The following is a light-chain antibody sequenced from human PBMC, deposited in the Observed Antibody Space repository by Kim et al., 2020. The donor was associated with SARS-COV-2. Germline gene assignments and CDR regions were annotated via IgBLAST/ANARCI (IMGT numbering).Light chain of an antibody. CDR1: SSDVVGYNY. CDR2: DVS. CDR3: SSYTTSSTNWV. Sequence: QSITISCTGTSSDVVGYNYVSWYQQHPGKAPKLMIYDVSNRPSGVSNRFSGSKSGNTASLTISGLQAEDEADYYCSSYTTSSTNWVFGGGTQLTVL. V-gene: IGLV2-14*03. J-gene: IGLJ3*02.